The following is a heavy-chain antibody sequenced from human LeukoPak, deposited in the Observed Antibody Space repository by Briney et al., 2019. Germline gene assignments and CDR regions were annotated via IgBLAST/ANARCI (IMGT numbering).Heavy chain of an antibody. J-gene: IGHJ4*02. V-gene: IGHV3-23*01. CDR2: ISGSGGST. CDR1: GFTFSSYA. CDR3: AKDKFPLLWFGELSYYFDY. Sequence: PGGSLRLSCAASGFTFSSYAMSWVRQAPGKGLEWVSAISGSGGSTYYADSVKGRFTISRGNSKNTLYLQMNSPRAEDTAVYYCAKDKFPLLWFGELSYYFDYWGQGTLVTVSS. D-gene: IGHD3-10*01.